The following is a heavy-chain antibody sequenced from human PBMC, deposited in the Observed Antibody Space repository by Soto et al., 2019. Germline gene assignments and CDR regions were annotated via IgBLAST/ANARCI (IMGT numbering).Heavy chain of an antibody. CDR1: GFTFSSYA. Sequence: PGGSLRLCCTASGFTFSSYAMHWVRQAPGKGLEWVAVISYDGSNKYYADSVKGRFTISRDNSKNTLYLQMNSLRAEDTAVYYCASDLDDCSGGSCYLQYWGQGTLVTVSS. CDR3: ASDLDDCSGGSCYLQY. D-gene: IGHD2-15*01. CDR2: ISYDGSNK. J-gene: IGHJ1*01. V-gene: IGHV3-30-3*01.